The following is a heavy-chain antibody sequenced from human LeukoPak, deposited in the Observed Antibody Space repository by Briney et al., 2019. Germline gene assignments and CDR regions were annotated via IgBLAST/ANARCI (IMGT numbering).Heavy chain of an antibody. Sequence: GGSLRLSCAASGFTFSDYYMSWIRQAPGKVLEWISYISSGGSTIYYADSLKGRFIISRDNTKNSLYLQMNSLRAEDTAVYYCAKDFFRGSYYVRGSYLDYWGQGTLVTVSS. V-gene: IGHV3-11*01. CDR1: GFTFSDYY. CDR2: ISSGGSTI. CDR3: AKDFFRGSYYVRGSYLDY. D-gene: IGHD1-26*01. J-gene: IGHJ4*02.